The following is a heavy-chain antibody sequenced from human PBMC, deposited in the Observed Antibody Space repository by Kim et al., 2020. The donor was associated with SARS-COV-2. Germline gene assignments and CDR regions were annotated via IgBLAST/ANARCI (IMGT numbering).Heavy chain of an antibody. CDR3: AKRARYSGTGYGVN. CDR1: GFSMSDYA. Sequence: GGSLRLSCAASGFSMSDYAMTWVRQPPGRGLEWVSSISGGGIDIYYADSVKGRFTISRDDSKNTVYLQMNSLRVDDTALYYCAKRARYSGTGYGVNWGQG. CDR2: ISGGGIDI. V-gene: IGHV3-23*01. D-gene: IGHD1-26*01. J-gene: IGHJ1*01.